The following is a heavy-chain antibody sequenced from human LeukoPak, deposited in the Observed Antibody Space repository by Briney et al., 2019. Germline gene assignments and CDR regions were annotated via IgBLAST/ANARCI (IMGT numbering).Heavy chain of an antibody. Sequence: ASVKVSCKASGGTFSSYAISWVRQAPGQGLEWMGGIIPIFGTANYAQKFQGRVTITTDESTSTAYMELSSLRSEDTAVYYCATADLASTYYYYMDVWGKGTTVTVSS. CDR2: IIPIFGTA. D-gene: IGHD2/OR15-2a*01. V-gene: IGHV1-69*05. CDR3: ATADLASTYYYYMDV. CDR1: GGTFSSYA. J-gene: IGHJ6*03.